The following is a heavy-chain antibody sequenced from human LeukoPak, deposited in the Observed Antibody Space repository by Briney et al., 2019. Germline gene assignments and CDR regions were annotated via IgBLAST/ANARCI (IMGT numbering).Heavy chain of an antibody. CDR3: ARGITMVRGLDY. J-gene: IGHJ4*02. V-gene: IGHV3-9*01. CDR1: GFTFSNYA. D-gene: IGHD3-10*01. CDR2: ISWNSGSI. Sequence: GGSLRLSCAASGFTFSNYAMHWVRQAPGKGLEWVSGISWNSGSIGYADSVKGRFTISRDNAKNSLYLQMNSLRAEDTALYYCARGITMVRGLDYWGQGTLVTVSS.